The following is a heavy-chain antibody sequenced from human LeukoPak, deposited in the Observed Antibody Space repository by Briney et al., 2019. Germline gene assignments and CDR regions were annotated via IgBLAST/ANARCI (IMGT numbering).Heavy chain of an antibody. V-gene: IGHV4-34*01. J-gene: IGHJ5*02. CDR3: ARASATYYCDSSGFNWFDP. CDR2: INHSGST. CDR1: GGSFSGYY. D-gene: IGHD3-22*01. Sequence: SETLSLTCAVYGGSFSGYYWSWIRQPPGKGLEWIGEINHSGSTNYNPSLKSRVTISVDTSKNQFSLKLSSVTAADTAVYYCARASATYYCDSSGFNWFDPWGQGTLVTVSS.